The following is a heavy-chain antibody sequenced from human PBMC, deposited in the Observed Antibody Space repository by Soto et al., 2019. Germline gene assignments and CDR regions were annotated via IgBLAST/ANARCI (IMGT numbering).Heavy chain of an antibody. CDR2: IYYSGST. D-gene: IGHD3-22*01. J-gene: IGHJ4*02. CDR3: ARGGYYDSSGYSVIGY. CDR1: GGSISSGGYY. Sequence: QVQLQESGPGLVKPSQTLSLTCTVSGGSISSGGYYWSWIRQHPGKGLEWIGYIYYSGSTYYNPSLKSRVTIPVDTSKNQFSLKLSSVTAADTAVYYCARGGYYDSSGYSVIGYWGQGTLVTVSS. V-gene: IGHV4-31*03.